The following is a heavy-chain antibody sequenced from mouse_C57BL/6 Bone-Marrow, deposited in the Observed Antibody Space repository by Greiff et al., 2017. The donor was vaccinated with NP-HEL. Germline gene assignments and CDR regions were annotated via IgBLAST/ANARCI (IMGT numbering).Heavy chain of an antibody. J-gene: IGHJ3*01. Sequence: EVQLQESGAELVRPGASVKLSCTASGFNIKDDYMHWVKQRPEQGLEWIGWIDPENGDTEYASKFQGKATITADTSSNTAYLQLSSLTSEDTAVYYCTTLAGNSYWGQGTLVTVSA. CDR3: TTLAGNSY. V-gene: IGHV14-4*01. CDR1: GFNIKDDY. CDR2: IDPENGDT. D-gene: IGHD2-1*01.